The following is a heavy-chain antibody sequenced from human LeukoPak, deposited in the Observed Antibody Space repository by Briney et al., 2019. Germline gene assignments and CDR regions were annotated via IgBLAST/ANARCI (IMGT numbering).Heavy chain of an antibody. J-gene: IGHJ6*02. Sequence: GASVKVSCKASGYTFTSSGISWVRQAPGQGLEWMGWISAYNGNTNYAQKLQGRVTMTTDTSTSTAYMELRSLRSDDTAVYYCARRSPPYHYYYGMDVWGQGTTVTVSS. CDR2: ISAYNGNT. CDR1: GYTFTSSG. V-gene: IGHV1-18*01. CDR3: ARRSPPYHYYYGMDV.